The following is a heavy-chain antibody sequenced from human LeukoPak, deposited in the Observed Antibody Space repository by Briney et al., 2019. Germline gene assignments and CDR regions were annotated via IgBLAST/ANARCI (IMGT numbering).Heavy chain of an antibody. CDR2: ISGSGGST. CDR1: GFTFSSYA. Sequence: PGGSLRLSCAASGFTFSSYAMSWVRQAPGEGLEWVSAISGSGGSTYYADSVKGRVTISRDNSKNTLYLQMNSLRAEDTAVYYCAKGRGSGSYFVDYWGQGTLVTVSS. J-gene: IGHJ4*02. D-gene: IGHD1-26*01. CDR3: AKGRGSGSYFVDY. V-gene: IGHV3-23*01.